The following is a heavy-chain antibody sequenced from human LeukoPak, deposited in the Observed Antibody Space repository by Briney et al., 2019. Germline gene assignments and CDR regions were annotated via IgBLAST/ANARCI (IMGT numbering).Heavy chain of an antibody. J-gene: IGHJ6*02. D-gene: IGHD2-2*01. Sequence: GGSLRLSCAASGFTFSSYEMNWVRQAPGKGLEWVSYISSSGSTIYYADSVKGRFTISRDNAKNSLYLHMNSLRAEDTAVYYCARDMIPAAIYYYYYGMDVWGQGTTVTVSS. CDR3: ARDMIPAAIYYYYYGMDV. CDR1: GFTFSSYE. CDR2: ISSSGSTI. V-gene: IGHV3-48*03.